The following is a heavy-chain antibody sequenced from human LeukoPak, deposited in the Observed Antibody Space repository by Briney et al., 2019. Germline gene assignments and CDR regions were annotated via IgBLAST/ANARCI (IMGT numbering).Heavy chain of an antibody. Sequence: GGSLRLSCAASGFTFSSYAMHWVRQAPGKGLEYVSAISSNGGSTYYANSVKGRFTISRDNSKNTLYLQMGSLRAEDMAVYYCARDRRRYYYDSSGYYFDYWGQGTLVTVSS. J-gene: IGHJ4*02. CDR3: ARDRRRYYYDSSGYYFDY. CDR1: GFTFSSYA. V-gene: IGHV3-64*01. CDR2: ISSNGGST. D-gene: IGHD3-22*01.